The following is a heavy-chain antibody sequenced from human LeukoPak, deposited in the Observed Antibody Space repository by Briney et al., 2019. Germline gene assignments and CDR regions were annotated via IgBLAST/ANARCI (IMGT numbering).Heavy chain of an antibody. Sequence: SETLSLTCAVSGYSISSGYYWGWVRQPPGKGLEWIGSIYHSGSTYYNPSLKSRVTISVDTSKNQFSLKLSSVTAADTAVYYCASIWYSSGWYVDYFDYWGQGTLVTVSS. CDR3: ASIWYSSGWYVDYFDY. CDR2: IYHSGST. V-gene: IGHV4-38-2*01. J-gene: IGHJ4*02. D-gene: IGHD6-19*01. CDR1: GYSISSGYY.